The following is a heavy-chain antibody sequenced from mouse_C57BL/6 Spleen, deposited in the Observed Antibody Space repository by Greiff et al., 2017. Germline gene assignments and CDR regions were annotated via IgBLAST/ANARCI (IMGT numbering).Heavy chain of an antibody. CDR2: ISTYYGDA. D-gene: IGHD1-1*01. J-gene: IGHJ2*01. CDR1: GYTFTDYA. CDR3: ASKTTRRVFDY. V-gene: IGHV1-67*01. Sequence: VKLMESGPELVRPGVSVKISCKGSGYTFTDYAMHWVKQSHAKSLEWIGVISTYYGDASYNQKFKDKATMTVDKSSSTAYMELARLTAEDSAVYYCASKTTRRVFDYWGKGTTLTVSS.